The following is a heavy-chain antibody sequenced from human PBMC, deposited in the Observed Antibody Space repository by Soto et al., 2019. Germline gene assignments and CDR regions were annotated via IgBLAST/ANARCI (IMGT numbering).Heavy chain of an antibody. V-gene: IGHV4-31*03. J-gene: IGHJ4*02. CDR2: IFYTGST. Sequence: QVQLQESGPGLVEPSQTLSLTCTVSGASISSGAYYWSWIRQHPGKGLEWIGYIFYTGSTSCNPSLKSRLSISVDTSKNQFSLKLTSVTAADTAVYYCARRIVLVTTDHFDYWGQGILVTVSS. CDR3: ARRIVLVTTDHFDY. D-gene: IGHD2-21*02. CDR1: GASISSGAYY.